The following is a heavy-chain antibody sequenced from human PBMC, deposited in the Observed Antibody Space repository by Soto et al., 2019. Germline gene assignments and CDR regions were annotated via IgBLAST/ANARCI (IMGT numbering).Heavy chain of an antibody. J-gene: IGHJ3*02. CDR1: GYPVTAYY. D-gene: IGHD3-3*01. V-gene: IGHV1-2*02. CDR3: ARGGGVGVAGSAAFDM. Sequence: QLHLVQSGAVVKKPGASVTVSCSASGYPVTAYYMHWVRQAPGRGLEWMGGINPATGAAKYTQTFLGRVTMTWDTPTSTVFMERSGLTSEDTAVFYCARGGGVGVAGSAAFDMWGQGTLVTVAS. CDR2: INPATGAA.